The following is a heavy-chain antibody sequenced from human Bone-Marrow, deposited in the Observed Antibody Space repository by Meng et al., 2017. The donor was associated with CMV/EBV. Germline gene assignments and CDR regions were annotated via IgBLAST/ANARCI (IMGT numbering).Heavy chain of an antibody. V-gene: IGHV3-48*04. D-gene: IGHD2-21*02. J-gene: IGHJ6*02. CDR3: ARVKLLGNYGMDV. CDR1: GFPFISYS. Sequence: GESLKISCAASGFPFISYSMNWVRQAPGKGLEWVSYISSRSTTIYYSDTVKGRFTISRDNGKNSLYLQMNSLRAEDTAVYYCARVKLLGNYGMDVWVQGTTVTVSS. CDR2: ISSRSTTI.